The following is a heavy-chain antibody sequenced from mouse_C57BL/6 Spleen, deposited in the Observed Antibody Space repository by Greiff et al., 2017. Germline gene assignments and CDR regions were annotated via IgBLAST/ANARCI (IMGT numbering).Heavy chain of an antibody. V-gene: IGHV5-4*01. Sequence: EVKLVESGGGLVKPGGSLKLSCAASGFTFSSYAMSWVRQTPEKRLEWVATISDGGSYTYYPDNVKGRFTISRDNAKNNLYLQMSHLKSEDTAMYYCARDEGGNYVACFAYWGQGTLVTVSA. J-gene: IGHJ3*01. D-gene: IGHD2-1*01. CDR1: GFTFSSYA. CDR2: ISDGGSYT. CDR3: ARDEGGNYVACFAY.